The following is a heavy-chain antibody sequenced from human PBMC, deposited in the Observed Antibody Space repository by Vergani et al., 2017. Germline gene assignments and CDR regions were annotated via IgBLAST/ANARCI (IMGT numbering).Heavy chain of an antibody. Sequence: QVQLVQSGAEVKKPGSSVKVSCKASGGTFSSYTISWVRQAPGQGLEWMGRIIPILGIANYAQKFQGRVTITADKSTSTAYMELSSLRSEDTAVYYCAKAITMIVVVTDFDYWGQGTLVTVSS. CDR2: IIPILGIA. CDR1: GGTFSSYT. J-gene: IGHJ4*02. V-gene: IGHV1-69*02. D-gene: IGHD3-22*01. CDR3: AKAITMIVVVTDFDY.